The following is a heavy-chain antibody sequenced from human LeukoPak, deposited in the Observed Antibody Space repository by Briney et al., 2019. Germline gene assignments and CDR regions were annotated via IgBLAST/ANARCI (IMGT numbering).Heavy chain of an antibody. Sequence: SVKVSCKASGGTFSSYDISWVRQAPGQGLEWMGGVIPIFGTANYAQKFQGRATITTDESTSTAYMELNSLRSEDTAVYYCARHRMVRGVIRSVYYFDYWGQGTLVTVSS. V-gene: IGHV1-69*05. CDR3: ARHRMVRGVIRSVYYFDY. CDR2: VIPIFGTA. J-gene: IGHJ4*02. CDR1: GGTFSSYD. D-gene: IGHD3-10*01.